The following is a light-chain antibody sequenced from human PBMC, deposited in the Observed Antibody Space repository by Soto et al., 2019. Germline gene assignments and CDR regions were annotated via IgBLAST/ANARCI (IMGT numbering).Light chain of an antibody. V-gene: IGKV1-39*01. J-gene: IGKJ1*01. CDR3: QQSYSTPRT. CDR2: AAS. Sequence: DIQMTQSPSSLSASVGDRVTITCRASQSISSYVNCYQQKPGKAPKLLIYAASSLQSCVPSRFSGSGSGTDFTLTISSLQPEDFATYYCQQSYSTPRTFGQGTKVDIK. CDR1: QSISSY.